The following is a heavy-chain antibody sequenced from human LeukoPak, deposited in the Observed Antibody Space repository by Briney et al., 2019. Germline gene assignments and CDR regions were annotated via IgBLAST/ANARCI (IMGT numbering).Heavy chain of an antibody. CDR3: GRDRFSRGGYYFDY. V-gene: IGHV1-69*13. Sequence: SVKVSCKASGGTFSSYAISWVRQAPGQGLEWMGGIFPIFGTANYAQKLQGRVMIAADEYTSTAHMELSILRSEDTAVYYCGRDRFSRGGYYFDYWGQGTLVTVSS. CDR1: GGTFSSYA. CDR2: IFPIFGTA. D-gene: IGHD2/OR15-2a*01. J-gene: IGHJ4*02.